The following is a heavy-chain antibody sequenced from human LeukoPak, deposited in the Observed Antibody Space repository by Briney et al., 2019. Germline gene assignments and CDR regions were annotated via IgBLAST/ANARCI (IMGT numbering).Heavy chain of an antibody. J-gene: IGHJ6*03. Sequence: GASVKVSCKASGYTFTSCGISWVRQPPGQGLEWMGWISAYNGNTNYAQKLQGRVTMTTATSTSTAYMELRSLRSDDTAVYYCARDKIDCSSTSCSILEYYYYYYMDVWGKGTTVTISS. CDR3: ARDKIDCSSTSCSILEYYYYYYMDV. CDR2: ISAYNGNT. CDR1: GYTFTSCG. V-gene: IGHV1-18*01. D-gene: IGHD2-2*01.